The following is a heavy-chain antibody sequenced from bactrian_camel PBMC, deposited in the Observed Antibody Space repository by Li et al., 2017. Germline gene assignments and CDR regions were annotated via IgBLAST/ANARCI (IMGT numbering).Heavy chain of an antibody. CDR3: SAGPMRACAGLSGIQSSVYDS. Sequence: QLVESGGGSVEAGGSPKLTCVASTRTYNIDCMAWFRQAPGKEREGVASRFNIGGTTRYADSVKGRLTISQDNAKNTLYLQMNDLKPEDTAMYYCSAGPMRACAGLSGIQSSVYDSWGQGTQVTVS. CDR1: TRTYNIDC. D-gene: IGHD1*01. V-gene: IGHV3S53*01. CDR2: RFNIGGTT. J-gene: IGHJ4*01.